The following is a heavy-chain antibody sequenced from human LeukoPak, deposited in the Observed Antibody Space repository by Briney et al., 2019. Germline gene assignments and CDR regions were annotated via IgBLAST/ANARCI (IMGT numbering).Heavy chain of an antibody. J-gene: IGHJ4*02. V-gene: IGHV4-39*07. Sequence: TSETLSLTCTVSGGSISSSSYYWGWIRQPPGKGLEWIGSIYYSGSTYYNPSLKSRVTISVDTSKNQFSLKPSSVTAADTAVYYCARVISLEWLLPFDYWGQGTLVTVSS. CDR1: GGSISSSSYY. CDR3: ARVISLEWLLPFDY. CDR2: IYYSGST. D-gene: IGHD3-3*01.